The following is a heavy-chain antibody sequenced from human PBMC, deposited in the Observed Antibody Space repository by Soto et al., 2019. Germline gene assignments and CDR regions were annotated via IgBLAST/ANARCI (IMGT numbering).Heavy chain of an antibody. CDR1: GFTFNNYA. CDR2: ISGSGGST. Sequence: EVQLLESGGGLVQPGGSLRLSCAASGFTFNNYAMSWVRQAPGKGLEWVSAISGSGGSTHYADSVKGRFTISRDNSKNTLCLQMYSLRAEDTAVYYCAKLASGHYCTNGVCLLYYCDYWGQGAQVTVSS. CDR3: AKLASGHYCTNGVCLLYYCDY. J-gene: IGHJ4*02. V-gene: IGHV3-23*01. D-gene: IGHD2-8*01.